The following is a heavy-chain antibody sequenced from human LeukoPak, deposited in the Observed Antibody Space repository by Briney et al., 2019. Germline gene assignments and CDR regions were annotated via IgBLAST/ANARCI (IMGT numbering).Heavy chain of an antibody. Sequence: GGSLRLSCAASGFTVSSYYMSWVRQAPGKGLEWVSVMYSGGSTHYTDSVKGRFTISRDNFKNTLYLQMNSVRVDDTAVYYCARGMGPESSDYFDNWGQGTLVTVSS. CDR3: ARGMGPESSDYFDN. CDR2: MYSGGST. CDR1: GFTVSSYY. J-gene: IGHJ4*02. D-gene: IGHD1-14*01. V-gene: IGHV3-66*01.